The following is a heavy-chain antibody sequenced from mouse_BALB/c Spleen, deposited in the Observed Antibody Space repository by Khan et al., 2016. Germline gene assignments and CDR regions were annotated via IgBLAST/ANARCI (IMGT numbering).Heavy chain of an antibody. J-gene: IGHJ4*01. V-gene: IGHV1-9*01. CDR3: ARAWYSMDY. CDR2: ILPGSGYS. Sequence: QVQLKESGAELMKPGASVKISCKATGYTFSNYWIEWVKQRPGHGLEWIGDILPGSGYSNSNENFKGKATFTADASSNTAYMHLISLTSEDSAVYFCARAWYSMDYLGQGTSVTVSS. CDR1: GYTFSNYW.